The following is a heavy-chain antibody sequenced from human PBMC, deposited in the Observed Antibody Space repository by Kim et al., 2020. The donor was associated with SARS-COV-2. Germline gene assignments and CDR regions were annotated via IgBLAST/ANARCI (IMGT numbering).Heavy chain of an antibody. CDR3: ARRGAGVDY. CDR2: GST. J-gene: IGHJ4*02. Sequence: GSTYSHPSLKSRVTISVDTSKNQFSLKLSSVTAADTAVYYCARRGAGVDYWGQGTLVTVSS. V-gene: IGHV4-39*01. D-gene: IGHD3-10*01.